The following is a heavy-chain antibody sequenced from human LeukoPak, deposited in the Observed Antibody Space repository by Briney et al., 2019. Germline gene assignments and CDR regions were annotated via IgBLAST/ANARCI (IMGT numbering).Heavy chain of an antibody. CDR1: GGTFSSYA. CDR3: ARDRWDIVVVLNWFAT. Sequence: SVKVSCKASGGTFSSYAISWVRQAPGQGLEWMGGIIPIFGKANYAQKFQGRVTITADESTSTAYMELSSLRSEDTAVYYCARDRWDIVVVLNWFATWGQGTLVTVSS. V-gene: IGHV1-69*13. CDR2: IIPIFGKA. J-gene: IGHJ5*02. D-gene: IGHD2-2*01.